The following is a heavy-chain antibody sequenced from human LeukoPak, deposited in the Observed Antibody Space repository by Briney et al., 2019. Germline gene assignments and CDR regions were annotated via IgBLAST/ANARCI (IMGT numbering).Heavy chain of an antibody. CDR3: ARENSGSYREFDY. CDR1: GGSISSYY. J-gene: IGHJ4*02. V-gene: IGHV4-59*12. D-gene: IGHD1-26*01. CDR2: VYYSGST. Sequence: SETLSLTCTVSGGSISSYYWSWIRQAPGKGLEWIGYVYYSGSTNYNASLKSRVSMSVDTSKNQFSLKLSSVTAADTAVFYCARENSGSYREFDYWGQGTLVTVSS.